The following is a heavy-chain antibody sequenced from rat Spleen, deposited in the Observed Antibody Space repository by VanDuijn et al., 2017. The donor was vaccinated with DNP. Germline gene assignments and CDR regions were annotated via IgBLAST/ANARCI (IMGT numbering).Heavy chain of an antibody. D-gene: IGHD1-3*01. CDR2: IIYDGSRT. Sequence: EVQLVESGGGLVQPGKSLKLSCAASGFTFSGYNMAWVRQAPKRGLEWVATIIYDGSRTYYRDSVKGRFTISRDNAKSTLYLQMDSLRSEETATYYCARHANYGSLVYAMDAWGQGTSVTVSS. V-gene: IGHV5-7*01. CDR1: GFTFSGYN. J-gene: IGHJ4*01. CDR3: ARHANYGSLVYAMDA.